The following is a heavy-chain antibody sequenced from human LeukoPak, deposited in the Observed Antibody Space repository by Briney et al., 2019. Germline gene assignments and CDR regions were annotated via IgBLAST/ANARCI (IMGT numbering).Heavy chain of an antibody. CDR3: ARDRPTGASRLFVVQ. V-gene: IGHV3-21*01. Sequence: PGGSLRLSCAASGFIFSTYSMTWVRQAPGKGLEWVSSMSSGGTYIYYADSVRGRFTISRDNAKNSLSLVMKSLRAEDTAVYYCARDRPTGASRLFVVQWGQGTLVTVPS. CDR1: GFIFSTYS. CDR2: MSSGGTYI. D-gene: IGHD3-3*01. J-gene: IGHJ4*02.